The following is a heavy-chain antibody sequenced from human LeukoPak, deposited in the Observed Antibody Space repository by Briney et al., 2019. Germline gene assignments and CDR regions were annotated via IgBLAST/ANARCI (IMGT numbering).Heavy chain of an antibody. D-gene: IGHD3-22*01. J-gene: IGHJ4*02. CDR1: GGSFSGYY. V-gene: IGHV4-34*01. CDR3: ARGQWLPVFDF. Sequence: SETLSLTCAVYGGSFSGYYWSWIRQPPGTGLEWIGEINHSGSTNYNPSLKSRVTISVDTSKNHFSLKLSSVTAADTAVYYCARGQWLPVFDFWGQGTLVTVSS. CDR2: INHSGST.